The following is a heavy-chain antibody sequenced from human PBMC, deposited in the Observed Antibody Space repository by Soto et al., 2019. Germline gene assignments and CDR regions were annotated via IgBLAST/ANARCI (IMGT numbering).Heavy chain of an antibody. J-gene: IGHJ6*02. CDR1: GGTFSSYA. V-gene: IGHV1-69*05. CDR3: MRGYCSGGSCYSDRYYYYGMDV. D-gene: IGHD2-15*01. Sequence: SVKVSCKASGGTFSSYAISWVRQAPGQGLEWMGGIIPIFGTASYAQKLQGRVTMTTDTSTSTAYMELRSLRSDDTAVYYCMRGYCSGGSCYSDRYYYYGMDVWGQGTTVTVSS. CDR2: IIPIFGTA.